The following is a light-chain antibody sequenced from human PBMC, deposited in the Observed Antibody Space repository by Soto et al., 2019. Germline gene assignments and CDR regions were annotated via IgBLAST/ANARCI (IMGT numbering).Light chain of an antibody. CDR1: QGIRSY. Sequence: AIRLTQSPSSFSASTGDRVTLTCRASQGIRSYLAWYQQKPGKAPKVLIYAASTLQSGVPSRVSGSGSGTEFTLTISRLEPEDSAMYYCQQYGSPPLTFGGGTKVDI. CDR3: QQYGSPPLT. V-gene: IGKV1-8*01. CDR2: AAS. J-gene: IGKJ4*01.